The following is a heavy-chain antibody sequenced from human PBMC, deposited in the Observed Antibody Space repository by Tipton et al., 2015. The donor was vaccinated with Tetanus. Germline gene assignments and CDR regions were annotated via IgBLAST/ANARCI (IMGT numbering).Heavy chain of an antibody. D-gene: IGHD3-22*01. V-gene: IGHV1-69*01. CDR2: IIPIFGTA. CDR3: ARVSAGYYDSSGYYRSDWFDP. J-gene: IGHJ5*02. CDR1: GGTFSSYA. Sequence: QLVQSGAEVKRPGSSVKVSCKASGGTFSSYAISWVRQAPGQGLEWMGGIIPIFGTANYAQKFQGRVTITADESTSPAYMELSSLRSEDPAVYYCARVSAGYYDSSGYYRSDWFDPWGQGTLVTVSS.